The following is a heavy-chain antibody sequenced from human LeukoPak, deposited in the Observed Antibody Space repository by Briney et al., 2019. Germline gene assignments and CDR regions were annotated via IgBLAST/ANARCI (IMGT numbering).Heavy chain of an antibody. CDR1: GFTVSSNY. Sequence: GGSLRLSCAASGFTVSSNYMSWVRQAPGKGLEWVSVIYSGGTTYYADSVKGRFTIARDNSKNTLYLQMNSLRAEDTAVYYCARDRGGSRSDCWGQGTLVTVSS. CDR3: ARDRGGSRSDC. J-gene: IGHJ4*02. D-gene: IGHD6-13*01. V-gene: IGHV3-66*01. CDR2: IYSGGTT.